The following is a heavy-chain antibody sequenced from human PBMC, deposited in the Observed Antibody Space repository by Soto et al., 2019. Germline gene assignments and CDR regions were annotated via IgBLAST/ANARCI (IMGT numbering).Heavy chain of an antibody. J-gene: IGHJ4*02. D-gene: IGHD3-22*01. CDR3: ARGPGSYYYDSSGYYDY. CDR1: GGSFSGYY. V-gene: IGHV4-34*01. Sequence: SETLSLTCAVYGGSFSGYYWSWIRQPPGKGLEWIGEINHSGSTNYNPSLKSRVTISVDTSKNQFPLKLSSVTAADTAVYYCARGPGSYYYDSSGYYDYWGQGTLVTVSS. CDR2: INHSGST.